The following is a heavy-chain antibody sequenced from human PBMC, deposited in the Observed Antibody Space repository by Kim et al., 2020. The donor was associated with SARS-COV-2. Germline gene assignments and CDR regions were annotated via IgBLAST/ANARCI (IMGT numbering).Heavy chain of an antibody. J-gene: IGHJ6*03. CDR3: AASIAARYYYYMDV. Sequence: ADSVKGRFTISRDNSKNTLYPQMTSLRAEDTAVYYCAASIAARYYYYMDVWGKGTTVTVSS. V-gene: IGHV3-23*01. D-gene: IGHD6-6*01.